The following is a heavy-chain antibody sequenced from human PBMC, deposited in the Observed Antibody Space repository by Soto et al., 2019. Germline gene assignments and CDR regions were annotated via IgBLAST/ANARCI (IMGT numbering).Heavy chain of an antibody. Sequence: EVQLVESGGGLVKPGGSLRLSCAASGFTFSSYSMNWVRQAPGKGLEWVSSISSSSSNIYYADSVKGRFTISRDNAKNSLDLQMNSLIAEDTAVYYWARDQPGYSYGYGLGYWGQGTLVTVSS. CDR3: ARDQPGYSYGYGLGY. CDR2: ISSSSSNI. CDR1: GFTFSSYS. V-gene: IGHV3-21*01. D-gene: IGHD5-18*01. J-gene: IGHJ4*02.